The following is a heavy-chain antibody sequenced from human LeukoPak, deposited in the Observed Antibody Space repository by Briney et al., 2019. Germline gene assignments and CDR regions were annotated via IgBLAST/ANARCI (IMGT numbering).Heavy chain of an antibody. J-gene: IGHJ4*02. D-gene: IGHD2-2*01. CDR3: AKHLSSISSCPNY. CDR1: GYSFTSYW. V-gene: IGHV5-51*01. CDR2: IYPGNSDI. Sequence: GESLKISCKGSGYSFTSYWIGWVRQKPGKGLEWMGGIYPGNSDITYSPSFQGQVTISADKSVSTAYLHWSSLKASDTAIYYCAKHLSSISSCPNYWGQGTLVTASS.